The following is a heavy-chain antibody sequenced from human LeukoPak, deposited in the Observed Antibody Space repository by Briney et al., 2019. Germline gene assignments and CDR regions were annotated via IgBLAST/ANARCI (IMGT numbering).Heavy chain of an antibody. Sequence: PSETLSLTCTVSGGSISSSSYYWSWIRQPAGKGLEWIGRIYTSGSTNYNPSLKSRVTMSVDTSKNQFSLKLSSVTAADTAVYYCARDLVAGDYYYYYMDVWGKGTTVTISS. J-gene: IGHJ6*03. CDR2: IYTSGST. CDR1: GGSISSSSYY. D-gene: IGHD6-19*01. CDR3: ARDLVAGDYYYYYMDV. V-gene: IGHV4-61*02.